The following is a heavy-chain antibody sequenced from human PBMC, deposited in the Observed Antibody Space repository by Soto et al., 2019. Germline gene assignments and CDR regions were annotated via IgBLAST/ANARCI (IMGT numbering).Heavy chain of an antibody. V-gene: IGHV1-18*01. CDR3: ARSESSPYYYYGMDV. D-gene: IGHD6-6*01. CDR2: VSAYNGNT. CDR1: GYTFNSYG. J-gene: IGHJ6*02. Sequence: ASVKVSCKASGYTFNSYGINWVRQAPGQGLEWVGWVSAYNGNTNYAQKLQGRVTMTTDTSTSTAYMELSSLRSEDTAVYYCARSESSPYYYYGMDVWGQGTTVTVSS.